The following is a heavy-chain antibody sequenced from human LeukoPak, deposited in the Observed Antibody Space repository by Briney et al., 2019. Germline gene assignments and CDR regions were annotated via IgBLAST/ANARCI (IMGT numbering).Heavy chain of an antibody. D-gene: IGHD2-15*01. CDR2: ISSSSSTI. V-gene: IGHV3-48*01. CDR1: GFTFSSCS. J-gene: IGHJ4*02. Sequence: GGSLRLSCAASGFTFSSCSMNWVRQAPGKGLEWVSYISSSSSTIYYADSVKGRFTISRDNAKNSLYLQMNSLRAEDTAVYYCARDQYSRMVAAPFDYWGQGTLVTVPS. CDR3: ARDQYSRMVAAPFDY.